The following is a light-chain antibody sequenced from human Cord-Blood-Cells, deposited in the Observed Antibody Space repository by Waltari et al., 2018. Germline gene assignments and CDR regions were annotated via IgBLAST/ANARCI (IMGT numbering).Light chain of an antibody. J-gene: IGKJ1*01. V-gene: IGKV4-1*01. CDR1: QSVLYSSNNKNY. CDR3: QQYYSTPWT. Sequence: CKSSQSVLYSSNNKNYLAWYQQKPGQPPKLLIYWASTRESGVPDRFSGSGSGTDFTLTISSLQAEDVAVYYCQQYYSTPWTFGQRTKVEIK. CDR2: WAS.